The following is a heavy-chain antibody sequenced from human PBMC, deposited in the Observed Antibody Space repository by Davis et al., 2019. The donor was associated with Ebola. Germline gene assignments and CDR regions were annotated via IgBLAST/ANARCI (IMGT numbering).Heavy chain of an antibody. CDR2: IYYSGST. V-gene: IGHV4-59*12. J-gene: IGHJ6*03. CDR1: GGSISSYY. D-gene: IGHD5/OR15-5a*01. Sequence: PSETLSLTSTVSGGSISSYYWSWIRQPPGKGLEWIGYIYYSGSTNYNPSLKSRVTISVDTSKNQFSLKLSSVTAADTAVYYCARAVSSYYYYYMDVWGKGTTVTVSS. CDR3: ARAVSSYYYYYMDV.